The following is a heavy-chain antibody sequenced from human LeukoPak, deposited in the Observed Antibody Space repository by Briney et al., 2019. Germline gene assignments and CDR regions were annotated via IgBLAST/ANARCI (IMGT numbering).Heavy chain of an antibody. Sequence: PSETLSLTCTVSGGSISSYYWTWIRQPAGKGLEWIGRIYTSGSTNDNPSLKSRVTMSVDTSKNQFSLKLSSVTAADTAVYYCRAYTGSYADFDYWGQGTLVTVSS. CDR3: RAYTGSYADFDY. D-gene: IGHD1-26*01. CDR1: GGSISSYY. J-gene: IGHJ4*02. V-gene: IGHV4-4*07. CDR2: IYTSGST.